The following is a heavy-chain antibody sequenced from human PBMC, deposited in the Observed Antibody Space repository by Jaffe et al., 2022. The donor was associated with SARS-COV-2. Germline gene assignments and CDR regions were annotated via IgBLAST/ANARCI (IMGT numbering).Heavy chain of an antibody. CDR3: ARVGIGQRGEYYFDY. J-gene: IGHJ4*02. CDR2: IYTSGST. D-gene: IGHD2-15*01. V-gene: IGHV4-61*02. Sequence: QVQLQESGPGLVKPSQTLSLTCTVSGGSISSGSYYWSWIRQPAGKGLEWIGRIYTSGSTNYNPSLKSRVTISADTSKNQFSLKLSSVTAADTAVYYCARVGIGQRGEYYFDYWGQGTLVTVSS. CDR1: GGSISSGSYY.